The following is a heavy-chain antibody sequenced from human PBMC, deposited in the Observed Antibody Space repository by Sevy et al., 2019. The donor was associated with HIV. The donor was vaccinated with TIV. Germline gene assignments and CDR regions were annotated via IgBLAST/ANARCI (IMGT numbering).Heavy chain of an antibody. V-gene: IGHV4-39*01. J-gene: IGHJ3*02. CDR2: IYYSGNT. D-gene: IGHD3-22*01. CDR1: GGSISSSSYY. Sequence: SETLSLTCTVSGGSISSSSYYWGWIRQPPGKGLEGIGSIYYSGNTYYNPSLKSRVTISVDTSKNQFSLKLSSVTAADTAVYYCVAAAYDSSGYYYYAFDIWGQGTMVTVS. CDR3: VAAAYDSSGYYYYAFDI.